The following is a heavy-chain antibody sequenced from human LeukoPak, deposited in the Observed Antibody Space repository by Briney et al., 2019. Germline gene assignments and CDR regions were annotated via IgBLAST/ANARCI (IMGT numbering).Heavy chain of an antibody. V-gene: IGHV1-46*01. CDR3: QAVAGDYYYYYGMDV. Sequence: ASVKVSCKASGYTFTSYYMHWVRQAPGQGLEWMGIINPSGGSTSYAQKFQGRVTMTRDTSTSTVYTELSSLRSEDTAVYYCQAVAGDYYYYYGMDVWGQGTTVTVSS. CDR1: GYTFTSYY. J-gene: IGHJ6*02. CDR2: INPSGGST. D-gene: IGHD6-19*01.